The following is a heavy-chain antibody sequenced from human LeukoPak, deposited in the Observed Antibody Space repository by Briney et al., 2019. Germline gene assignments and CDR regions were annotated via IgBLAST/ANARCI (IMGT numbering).Heavy chain of an antibody. Sequence: ASVKVSCKASGYTFTGYYMHWVRQAPGQGLEWMGWINPNSGGTNYAQKFQGRVTMTRDTSISTAYMELSRLRSDDTAVYYCGRDYCSSNSCYDYWGQGTLVTVSS. D-gene: IGHD2-2*01. CDR1: GYTFTGYY. J-gene: IGHJ4*02. CDR3: GRDYCSSNSCYDY. CDR2: INPNSGGT. V-gene: IGHV1-2*02.